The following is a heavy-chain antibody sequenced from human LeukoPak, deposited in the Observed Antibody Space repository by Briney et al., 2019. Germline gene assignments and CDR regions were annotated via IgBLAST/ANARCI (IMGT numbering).Heavy chain of an antibody. CDR1: GFTFDDYT. J-gene: IGHJ4*02. CDR2: ISWDGGST. Sequence: GGSLRLSCAASGFTFDDYTMHWVRQAPGKGLEWVSLISWDGGSTYYAGSVKGRFTISRDNSKNSLYLQMNSLRTEDTALYYCAKARKDYVWGSYRYGYYFDYWGQGTLVTVSS. CDR3: AKARKDYVWGSYRYGYYFDY. V-gene: IGHV3-43*01. D-gene: IGHD3-16*02.